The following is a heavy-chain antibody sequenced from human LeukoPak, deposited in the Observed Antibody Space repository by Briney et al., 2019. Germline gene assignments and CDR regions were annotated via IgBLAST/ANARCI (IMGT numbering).Heavy chain of an antibody. CDR2: ISAYNGNT. CDR1: GYTFTSYG. V-gene: IGHV1-18*01. D-gene: IGHD1-26*01. Sequence: ASVKVSCKASGYTFTSYGISWVRQAPGQGLEWMGWISAYNGNTNYAQKLQGRVTMTTDTSTSTAYMELRSLRSDDTAVYYCARDPSEGELPPVEDYWGQGTLVTVSS. CDR3: ARDPSEGELPPVEDY. J-gene: IGHJ4*02.